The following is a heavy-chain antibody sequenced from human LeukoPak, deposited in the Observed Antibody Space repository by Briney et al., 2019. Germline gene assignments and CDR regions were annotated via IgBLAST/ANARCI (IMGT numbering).Heavy chain of an antibody. Sequence: SETLSLTCAVYGGSFSGYYWSWIRQPPGKGLEWIGEINHSGSTNYNPSLKSRVTISVDTSKNQFSLKLSSVTAADTAVYYCARHRGIVVVPAAIEYHYYYMDVWGKGTTVTVSS. J-gene: IGHJ6*03. CDR1: GGSFSGYY. CDR3: ARHRGIVVVPAAIEYHYYYMDV. D-gene: IGHD2-2*01. CDR2: INHSGST. V-gene: IGHV4-34*01.